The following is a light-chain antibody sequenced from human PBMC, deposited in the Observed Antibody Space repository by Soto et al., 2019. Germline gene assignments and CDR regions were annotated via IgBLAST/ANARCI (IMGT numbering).Light chain of an antibody. CDR2: DAS. V-gene: IGKV3-15*01. Sequence: EVVMTQSPATLSVSPGERATLSCRASQSVGNNLAWYQQKPGQAPRLLIYDASTRATGIPARFSGSGSGTEFTLTISSLQSEDFAVYFCQKYNNWPETFDQGTKVEIK. J-gene: IGKJ1*01. CDR1: QSVGNN. CDR3: QKYNNWPET.